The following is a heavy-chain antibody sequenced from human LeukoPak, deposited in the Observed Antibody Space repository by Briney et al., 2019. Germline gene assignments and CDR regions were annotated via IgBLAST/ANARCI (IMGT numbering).Heavy chain of an antibody. CDR3: ARDSGPGVLFY. CDR1: GGSISSYY. V-gene: IGHV4-59*01. J-gene: IGHJ4*02. CDR2: IYYSGST. Sequence: SATLSLTCTVSGGSISSYYWSWIRQPPGKGLEWIGYIYYSGSTNYNPSLKSRVTISLDTSKNRFSLKLSSVTAADTAVYYCARDSGPGVLFYWGQGTLVTVSS. D-gene: IGHD1-1*01.